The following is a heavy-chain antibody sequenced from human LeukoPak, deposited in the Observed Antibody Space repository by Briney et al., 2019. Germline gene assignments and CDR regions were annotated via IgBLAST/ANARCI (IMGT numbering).Heavy chain of an antibody. CDR1: GGSISSGDYY. V-gene: IGHV4-30-4*01. Sequence: PSQTLSLTCTVSGGSISSGDYYWSWIRQPPGKGLEWIGYIYYSGSTYYNPSLKSRVTISVDTSKNQFSLKLSSVTAADTAVYYCARDGSPYYGSGSYYKKGSWFDPWGQGTLVTVSS. CDR3: ARDGSPYYGSGSYYKKGSWFDP. CDR2: IYYSGST. J-gene: IGHJ5*02. D-gene: IGHD3-10*01.